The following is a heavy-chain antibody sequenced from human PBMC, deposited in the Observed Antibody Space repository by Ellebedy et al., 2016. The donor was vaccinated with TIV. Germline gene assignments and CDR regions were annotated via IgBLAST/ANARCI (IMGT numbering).Heavy chain of an antibody. CDR3: ARVRYYYGSGSYYLDY. CDR2: INHSGST. Sequence: MPSETLSLTCAVYGGSFSGYYWSWIRQPQGKGLEWIGEINHSGSTNYNPSLKSRVTVSVDTSKNQFSLKLSSVTAADTAVYYCARVRYYYGSGSYYLDYWGQGTLVTVSS. J-gene: IGHJ4*02. D-gene: IGHD3-10*01. CDR1: GGSFSGYY. V-gene: IGHV4-34*01.